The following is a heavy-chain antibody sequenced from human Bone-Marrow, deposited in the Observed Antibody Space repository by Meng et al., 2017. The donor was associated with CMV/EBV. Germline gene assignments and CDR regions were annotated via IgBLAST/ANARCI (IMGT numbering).Heavy chain of an antibody. J-gene: IGHJ6*01. V-gene: IGHV1-18*01. Sequence: ASVKVSCKASGFTFISYGINWVRQAPGQGLEWLGWISAYNGKTSYAQKLQGRVTMTTDTSTSTAYMEVRSLTSADTAVYYCARDYYDSSGYHYYYYGRDVWGQGTTVTVSS. CDR3: ARDYYDSSGYHYYYYGRDV. CDR1: GFTFISYG. D-gene: IGHD3-22*01. CDR2: ISAYNGKT.